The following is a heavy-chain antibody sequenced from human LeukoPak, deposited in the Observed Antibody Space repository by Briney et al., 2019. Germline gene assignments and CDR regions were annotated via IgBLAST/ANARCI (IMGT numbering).Heavy chain of an antibody. Sequence: GGSLRLSCAASGFTFSSYAMSWVRQAPGKGLEWVSAISGGGSTYHADSVKGRFTIPRDNSKNTLYLQMNSLRAEDTAVYYCATGGYCSSTSCYFLDYWGQGTLVTVSS. D-gene: IGHD2-2*01. J-gene: IGHJ4*02. CDR1: GFTFSSYA. CDR3: ATGGYCSSTSCYFLDY. V-gene: IGHV3-23*01. CDR2: ISGGGST.